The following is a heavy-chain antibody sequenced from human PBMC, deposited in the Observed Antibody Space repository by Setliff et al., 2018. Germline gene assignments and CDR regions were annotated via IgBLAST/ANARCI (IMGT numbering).Heavy chain of an antibody. D-gene: IGHD4-17*01. Sequence: PSETLSLTCAVYGGSFSDSYWSWIRQPPGXXXEXIGDXXXXXXTXXXXSLKTRVTISVDTSKNQFSLKLVSMTAADTAVYYCTRGRSTGYNAWGQGPLVTVSS. J-gene: IGHJ1*01. V-gene: IGHV4-34*01. CDR2: XXXXXXT. CDR1: GGSFSDSY. CDR3: TRGRSTGYNA.